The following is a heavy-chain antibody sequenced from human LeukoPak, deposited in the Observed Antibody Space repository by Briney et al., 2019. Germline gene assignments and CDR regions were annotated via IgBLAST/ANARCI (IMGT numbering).Heavy chain of an antibody. CDR3: ARRDSSGYYDYYFDY. CDR2: IYPGDSDT. CDR1: GSSFTSYW. V-gene: IGHV5-51*01. Sequence: GASLQISCKGSGSSFTSYWIGWVRQLPGKGLEWMGIIYPGDSDTRYSPSFQGQVTISADKSISTAYLQWSSLKASDTAMYYCARRDSSGYYDYYFDYWGQGTLVTVSS. D-gene: IGHD3-22*01. J-gene: IGHJ4*02.